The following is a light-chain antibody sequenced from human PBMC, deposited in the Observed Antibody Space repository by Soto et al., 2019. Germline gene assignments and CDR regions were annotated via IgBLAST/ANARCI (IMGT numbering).Light chain of an antibody. J-gene: IGKJ2*01. CDR3: QQYGDWPPDT. CDR2: GAS. CDR1: RSVSSN. V-gene: IGKV3-15*01. Sequence: EIVMTQSPATLSVSPGERATLSCRASRSVSSNLAWYQQKPGQAPRLLMYGASTRATGIPARFSGSGSGTEFTLTISSLQSEDFAVYYCQQYGDWPPDTFGQGTKEEI.